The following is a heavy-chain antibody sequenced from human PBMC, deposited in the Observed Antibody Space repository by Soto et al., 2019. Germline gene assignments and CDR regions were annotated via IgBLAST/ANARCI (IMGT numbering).Heavy chain of an antibody. D-gene: IGHD6-13*01. CDR3: ARDLPWRYSSSWFGHLDF. CDR1: GFTFKSFG. V-gene: IGHV3-30*03. CDR2: VSDDGHYK. J-gene: IGHJ4*02. Sequence: QVLLVESGGGVVQPGRSLRLSCEASGFTFKSFGFHWVRQAPGKGLEWVAVVSDDGHYKSYADSVKGRFTISRDNSKNTVYVEMSSLRPEDTAIYYCARDLPWRYSSSWFGHLDFWGQGTLVTVSS.